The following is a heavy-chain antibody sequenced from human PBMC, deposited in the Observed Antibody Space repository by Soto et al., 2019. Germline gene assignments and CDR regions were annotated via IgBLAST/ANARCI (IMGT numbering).Heavy chain of an antibody. CDR1: GFTFSSYA. CDR2: ISYDGSNK. D-gene: IGHD2-8*02. Sequence: GGSLRLSCAASGFTFSSYAMHWVRQAPGKGLEWVAVISYDGSNKYYADSVKGRFTISRDNSKNTLYLQMNSLGAEDTAAYYCTGEVASGYWGQGTLVTVSS. J-gene: IGHJ4*02. V-gene: IGHV3-30-3*01. CDR3: TGEVASGY.